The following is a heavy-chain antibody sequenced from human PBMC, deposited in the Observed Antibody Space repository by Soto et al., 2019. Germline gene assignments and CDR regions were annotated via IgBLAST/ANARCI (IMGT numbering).Heavy chain of an antibody. J-gene: IGHJ4*02. CDR3: ARRYSSGFDY. CDR1: GGSISSYY. Sequence: QVQLQESGPGLVKPSETLSLTCTVSGGSISSYYWSWIRQPPGKGLEWIGYIYYSGSTNYNPSLKSRFTISVDTSKNQFSLKLTSLTAADTAVYYCARRYSSGFDYWGQGTLVTVSS. CDR2: IYYSGST. V-gene: IGHV4-59*08. D-gene: IGHD6-19*01.